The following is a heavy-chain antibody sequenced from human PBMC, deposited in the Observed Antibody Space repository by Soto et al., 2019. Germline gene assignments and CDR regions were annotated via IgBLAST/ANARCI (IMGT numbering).Heavy chain of an antibody. V-gene: IGHV3-48*02. D-gene: IGHD6-19*01. CDR3: ARSVEGHFDY. Sequence: EVHLVESGGGLVQPGGSLRLSCAASGFRFSIYSINWIRQAPGKGLEWSAYITGDSNTIKYADSVKGRFTISRDNAKNSLYLQMNRLRDEDTAVYYCARSVEGHFDYWGQGTVVTVSS. J-gene: IGHJ4*02. CDR2: ITGDSNTI. CDR1: GFRFSIYS.